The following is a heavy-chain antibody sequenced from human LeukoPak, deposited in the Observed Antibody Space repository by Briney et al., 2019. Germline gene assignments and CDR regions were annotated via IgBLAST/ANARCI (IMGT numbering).Heavy chain of an antibody. CDR3: ATGSGRWDTAEY. CDR2: IKEDGSET. D-gene: IGHD5-18*01. V-gene: IGHV3-7*01. Sequence: GGSLRLSCAASGFTFRDYWMDWFRQAPGKGLEWVANIKEDGSETYYGDSVKGRFTISRDNTKNSLHLQMHSLGAEDTAVYYCATGSGRWDTAEYWGQGTLVTVYS. J-gene: IGHJ4*02. CDR1: GFTFRDYW.